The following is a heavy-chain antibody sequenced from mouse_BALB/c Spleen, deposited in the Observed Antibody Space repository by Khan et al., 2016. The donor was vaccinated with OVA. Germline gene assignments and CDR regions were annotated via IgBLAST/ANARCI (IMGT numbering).Heavy chain of an antibody. CDR1: GYTFSSYD. D-gene: IGHD3-1*01. V-gene: IGHV1S136*01. CDR3: VRGVLGLLTWFAY. J-gene: IGHJ3*01. Sequence: EVQLQQSGPELVKPGASVKMSCKASGYTFSSYDIHWVRQKPGQGLEWIGYINPYNDYTKFNEKFKGKATLTSDKSSSTAYMELSSLTSEDSAVFYCVRGVLGLLTWFAYWGQGTLVTVSA. CDR2: INPYNDYT.